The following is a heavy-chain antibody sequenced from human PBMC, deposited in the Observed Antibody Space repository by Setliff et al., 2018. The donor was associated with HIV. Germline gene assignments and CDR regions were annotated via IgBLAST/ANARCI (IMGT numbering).Heavy chain of an antibody. CDR2: IDDDGRT. J-gene: IGHJ6*02. Sequence: GGSLRLSCAGSGFTFRDYWMHWVRQAPGKGLVWVSQIDDDGRTTYADSVKGRFTISRDNAKNTLYLQMNSLRAEDTAVYYCARASGCTNGVCYAYSYYALDVWGQGTTVTVSS. CDR3: ARASGCTNGVCYAYSYYALDV. CDR1: GFTFRDYW. D-gene: IGHD2-8*01. V-gene: IGHV3-74*01.